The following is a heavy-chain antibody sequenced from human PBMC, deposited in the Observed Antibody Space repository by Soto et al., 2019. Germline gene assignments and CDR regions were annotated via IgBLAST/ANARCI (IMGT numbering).Heavy chain of an antibody. D-gene: IGHD7-27*01. CDR1: GFPFSSYA. CDR3: AKASATGKSDGMDV. V-gene: IGHV3-23*01. Sequence: EVQLLESGGGLVQPGGSLRLSCVASGFPFSSYAVSWVRQTPGRGLECVSSISSGSNTYYTDSVRGRFTISRDNSKNSLYLQMSSLRADDTALYYCAKASATGKSDGMDVWGQGTTVSVSS. J-gene: IGHJ6*02. CDR2: ISSGSNT.